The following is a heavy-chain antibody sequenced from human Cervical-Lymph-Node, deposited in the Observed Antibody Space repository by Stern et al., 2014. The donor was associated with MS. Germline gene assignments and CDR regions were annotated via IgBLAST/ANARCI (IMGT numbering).Heavy chain of an antibody. Sequence: QLVQSGAEVKKPGASVKVSCKASGYTFTSYAMHWVRQAPGQRLEWMGWINAGNGNTKYSQKFQGRVTITRDTSASTAYMELSSLRSEDTAVYYCARSPTTVTPFDYWGQGTLVTVSS. J-gene: IGHJ4*02. V-gene: IGHV1-3*01. CDR3: ARSPTTVTPFDY. D-gene: IGHD4-17*01. CDR2: INAGNGNT. CDR1: GYTFTSYA.